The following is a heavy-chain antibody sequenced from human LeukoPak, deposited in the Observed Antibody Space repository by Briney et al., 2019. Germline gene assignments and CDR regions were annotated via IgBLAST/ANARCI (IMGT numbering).Heavy chain of an antibody. CDR3: AKVGYNYDFWSGPLDY. J-gene: IGHJ4*02. CDR2: ISWNSGSI. V-gene: IGHV3-9*01. Sequence: GGSLRLSCAASGFTFDDYAMHWARQAPGKGLEWVSGISWNSGSIGYADSVKGRFTISRDNAKNSLYLQMNSLRAEDTALYYCAKVGYNYDFWSGPLDYWGQGTLVTVSS. D-gene: IGHD3-3*01. CDR1: GFTFDDYA.